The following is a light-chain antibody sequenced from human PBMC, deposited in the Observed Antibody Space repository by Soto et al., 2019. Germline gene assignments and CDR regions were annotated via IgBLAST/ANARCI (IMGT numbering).Light chain of an antibody. J-gene: IGLJ2*01. Sequence: QLVLTQSPSASASLGASVKLTCTLSSGHSSYAIAWHQQQPEKGPRYLMKVNSDGSHIKGDGIPDRFSGSSSGPERYLSISSLQSEDEADYYCQTWGTGILVFGGGTKVTVL. CDR2: VNSDGSH. CDR3: QTWGTGILV. V-gene: IGLV4-69*01. CDR1: SGHSSYA.